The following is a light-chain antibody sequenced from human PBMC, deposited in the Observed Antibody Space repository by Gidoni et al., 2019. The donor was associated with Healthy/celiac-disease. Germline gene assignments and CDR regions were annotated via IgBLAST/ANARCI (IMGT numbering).Light chain of an antibody. Sequence: IVLTQSPGTLSLSPEERATLSCRASQSVSSSYLAWYQQKPGQAPRLLIYGASSRATGSPDRFSGSGSGTDFTLTISRLEPEDFAVYYCQQYGSSPPYTFGQGTKLEIK. CDR3: QQYGSSPPYT. V-gene: IGKV3-20*01. CDR1: QSVSSSY. J-gene: IGKJ2*01. CDR2: GAS.